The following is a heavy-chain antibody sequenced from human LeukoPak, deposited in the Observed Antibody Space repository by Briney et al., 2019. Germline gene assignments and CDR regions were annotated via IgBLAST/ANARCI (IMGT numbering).Heavy chain of an antibody. CDR2: INHSGST. CDR3: ARYSSGWYSNYYFDY. J-gene: IGHJ4*02. CDR1: GGSFSGYY. V-gene: IGHV4-34*01. D-gene: IGHD6-19*01. Sequence: SETLSLTCAVYGGSFSGYYWSWIRQPPGKGLEWIGEINHSGSTNYNPSLKSRVTISVDTSKNQFSLKLSSVTAADTAVYYCARYSSGWYSNYYFDYWGQGILVTVSS.